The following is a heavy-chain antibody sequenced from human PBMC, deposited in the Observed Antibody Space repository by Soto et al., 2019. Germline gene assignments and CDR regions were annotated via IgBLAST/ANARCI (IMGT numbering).Heavy chain of an antibody. V-gene: IGHV5-51*01. CDR2: IYPGDSDT. D-gene: IGHD3-3*01. CDR1: GYSFTSYW. J-gene: IGHJ6*02. Sequence: PGESLKISCKGSGYSFTSYWIGWVRQMPGKGLEWMGIIYPGDSDTRYSPSFRGQVTISADKSISTAYLQWSSLKASDTAMYYCASGSFGVVTPYYYGMDVWGQGTTVTVSS. CDR3: ASGSFGVVTPYYYGMDV.